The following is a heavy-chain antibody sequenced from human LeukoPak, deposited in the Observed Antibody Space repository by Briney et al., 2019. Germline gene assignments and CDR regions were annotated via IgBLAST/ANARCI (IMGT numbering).Heavy chain of an antibody. CDR2: IGTAGDT. D-gene: IGHD5-18*01. J-gene: IGHJ4*02. Sequence: GALRLSCAASGFTFSSYDMHWVRQATGKGLEWVSAIGTAGDTYYPGSVKGRFTISRENAKNSLYLQMNSLRAGDTAVYYCARASGYSYGYYFDYWGQGTLVTVSS. CDR1: GFTFSSYD. V-gene: IGHV3-13*01. CDR3: ARASGYSYGYYFDY.